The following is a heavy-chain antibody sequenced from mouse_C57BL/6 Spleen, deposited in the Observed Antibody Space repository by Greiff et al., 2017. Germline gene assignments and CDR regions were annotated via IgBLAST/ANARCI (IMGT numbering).Heavy chain of an antibody. Sequence: EVQLMESGGGLVKPGGSLKLSCAASGFTFSDYGMHWVRQAPEKGLEWVAYISSGSSTIYYADTVKGRFTISRDNAKNTLFLQMTSLRSEDTAMYYCASTTAGYFDYWGQGTTLTVSS. CDR2: ISSGSSTI. V-gene: IGHV5-17*01. CDR3: ASTTAGYFDY. CDR1: GFTFSDYG. D-gene: IGHD1-2*01. J-gene: IGHJ2*01.